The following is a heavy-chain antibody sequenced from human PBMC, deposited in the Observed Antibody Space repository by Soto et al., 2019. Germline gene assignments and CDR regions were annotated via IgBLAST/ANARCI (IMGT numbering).Heavy chain of an antibody. V-gene: IGHV3-9*01. J-gene: IGHJ6*02. Sequence: EVQLVESGGGLVQPGRSLRLSCTASGFSFGDYGMHWVRQLPGKGLEWVSGISWSGGSIGYADSVKGRFSISRDNAKKSLYLQMNSLRPEDTALYYCAKSTGGTANGMDVWGQGTTVTXSS. CDR3: AKSTGGTANGMDV. D-gene: IGHD2-8*02. CDR2: ISWSGGSI. CDR1: GFSFGDYG.